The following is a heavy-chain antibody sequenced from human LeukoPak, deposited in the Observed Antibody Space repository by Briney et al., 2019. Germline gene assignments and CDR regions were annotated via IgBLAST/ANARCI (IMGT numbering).Heavy chain of an antibody. V-gene: IGHV4-38-2*01. CDR1: GSSINTGYY. CDR3: ARVQYFYASSAYYSDY. J-gene: IGHJ4*02. CDR2: IYNSGSI. Sequence: SETLSLTCAVSGSSINTGYYWGWIRQSPGKGLEWIGSIYNSGSIYYNPSLKSRVTISVDTSKNQFSLKLSSVTAADTAVYYCARVQYFYASSAYYSDYWGQGTRVTVSS. D-gene: IGHD3-22*01.